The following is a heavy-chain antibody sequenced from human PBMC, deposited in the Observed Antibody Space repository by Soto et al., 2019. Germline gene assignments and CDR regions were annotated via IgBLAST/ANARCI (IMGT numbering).Heavy chain of an antibody. D-gene: IGHD3-22*01. CDR3: AKARTPSSGYYNAFDI. J-gene: IGHJ3*02. Sequence: PGGSLRLSCAASGFTFSSYGMHWVRQAPGKGLEWVAVISYDGSNKYYADSVKGRFTISRDNSENTLYLQMNSLRAEDTAVYYCAKARTPSSGYYNAFDIWGQGTMVTVSS. CDR2: ISYDGSNK. V-gene: IGHV3-30*18. CDR1: GFTFSSYG.